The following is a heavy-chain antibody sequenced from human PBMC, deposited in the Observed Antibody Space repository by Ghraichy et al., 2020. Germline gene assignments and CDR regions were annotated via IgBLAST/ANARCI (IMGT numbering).Heavy chain of an antibody. J-gene: IGHJ4*02. D-gene: IGHD6-19*01. V-gene: IGHV3-30*02. CDR1: GFTFSSYD. CDR2: TRFDGSNK. Sequence: GEPLNISCTASGFTFSSYDMHWLRQAPGKGLEWVAFTRFDGSNKYYAGSVKGRFTISRDNSKNTLYLQMNSLRAEDTAVYYCAIGGSGYSSDWFPFDYWGQGTLVTVSS. CDR3: AIGGSGYSSDWFPFDY.